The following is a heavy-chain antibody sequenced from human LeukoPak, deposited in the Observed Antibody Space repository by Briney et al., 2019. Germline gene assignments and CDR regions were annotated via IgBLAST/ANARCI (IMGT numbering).Heavy chain of an antibody. CDR1: GYSFTSYW. V-gene: IGHV5-51*01. CDR2: IYPGDSDT. D-gene: IGHD5-12*01. Sequence: GESLKISCKGSGYSFTSYWIGWVRQMPGKGLEWMGIIYPGDSDTRYSPSFQGQVTISDDKSISTAYLQWSSLKASDTAMYYCARVSRAGYSGYDYGYRGQGTLVTVSS. CDR3: ARVSRAGYSGYDYGY. J-gene: IGHJ4*02.